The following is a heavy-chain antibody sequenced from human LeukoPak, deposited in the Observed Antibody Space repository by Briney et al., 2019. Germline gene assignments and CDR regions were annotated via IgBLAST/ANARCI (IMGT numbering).Heavy chain of an antibody. CDR3: ARGLYSSTYGWFDP. D-gene: IGHD6-13*01. Sequence: SVKVSCKASGGTFSSYAISWVRQAPGQGLEWMGGITPIFGTANYAQKFQGRVTITAGESTSTAYMELSSLRSEDTAVYYCARGLYSSTYGWFDPWGQGTLVTVSS. CDR2: ITPIFGTA. J-gene: IGHJ5*02. CDR1: GGTFSSYA. V-gene: IGHV1-69*13.